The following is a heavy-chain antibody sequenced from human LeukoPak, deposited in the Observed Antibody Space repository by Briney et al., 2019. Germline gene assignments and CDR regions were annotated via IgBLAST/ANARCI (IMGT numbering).Heavy chain of an antibody. J-gene: IGHJ4*02. CDR1: GFTFSGSA. Sequence: GGSLRLSCAASGFTFSGSAMHWFRKASGKGLEGFGRIRSKANSYATAYAASVKGRFTISRDDSKNTAYLQMNSLKTEDTAVYYCTRQDGVFQFDYWGQGTLVTVSS. CDR3: TRQDGVFQFDY. V-gene: IGHV3-73*01. D-gene: IGHD3-16*01. CDR2: IRSKANSYAT.